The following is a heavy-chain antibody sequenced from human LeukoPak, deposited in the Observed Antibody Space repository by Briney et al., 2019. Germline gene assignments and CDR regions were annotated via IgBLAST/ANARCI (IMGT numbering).Heavy chain of an antibody. V-gene: IGHV3-48*01. CDR2: ICSSSSTI. Sequence: GGSLRLSCAASGFTFSSYSMNWVRQAPGKGLGWVSYICSSSSTIYYADSVKGRFTISRDNAKNSLYLQMNSLRAEDTAVYYCAKIQVSPVADFDYWGQGTLVTVSS. J-gene: IGHJ4*02. CDR3: AKIQVSPVADFDY. CDR1: GFTFSSYS.